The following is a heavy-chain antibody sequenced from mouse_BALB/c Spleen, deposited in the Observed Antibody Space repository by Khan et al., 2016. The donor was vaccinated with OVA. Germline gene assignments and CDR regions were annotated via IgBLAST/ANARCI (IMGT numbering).Heavy chain of an antibody. J-gene: IGHJ4*01. CDR3: ARETAYYGNYEAMDY. CDR2: IWAGGST. V-gene: IGHV2-9*02. CDR1: GFSLSNYG. Sequence: QVQLKESGPGLVAPSQSLSITCTVSGFSLSNYGVNWVRQPPGKGLEWLGIIWAGGSTNYNSALMSKLSIRKDNATSQVFLKMNSLQTDDTAMYSCARETAYYGNYEAMDYWGQGTSVTVSS. D-gene: IGHD2-10*01.